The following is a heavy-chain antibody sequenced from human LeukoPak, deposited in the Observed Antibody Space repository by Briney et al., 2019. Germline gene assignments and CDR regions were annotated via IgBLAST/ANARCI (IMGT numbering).Heavy chain of an antibody. CDR2: IYSGGTT. CDR1: GFTVSINY. D-gene: IGHD3-10*01. Sequence: GGSLRLSCAAPGFTVSINYMSWVRQAPGKGLEWVSVIYSGGTTYYADSVKGRFTISRDNSKNTLYLQRNSLRAEDTAVYYCARDLIDYGSGSYYALGDWGQGTLVTVSS. CDR3: ARDLIDYGSGSYYALGD. V-gene: IGHV3-53*01. J-gene: IGHJ4*02.